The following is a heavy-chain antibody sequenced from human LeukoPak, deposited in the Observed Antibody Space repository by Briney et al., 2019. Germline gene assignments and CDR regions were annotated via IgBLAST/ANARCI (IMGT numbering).Heavy chain of an antibody. V-gene: IGHV3-20*04. Sequence: GGSLRLSCAASGFTFNDYGMSWVRQAPGKGQEWVSAINWNGGSTGYADSVKGRFTISRDNAKNSLYLQMNSLRAEDTAIYYCAKDIGTTTYYFDYWGQGTLVTVSS. J-gene: IGHJ4*02. CDR1: GFTFNDYG. CDR2: INWNGGST. D-gene: IGHD1-26*01. CDR3: AKDIGTTTYYFDY.